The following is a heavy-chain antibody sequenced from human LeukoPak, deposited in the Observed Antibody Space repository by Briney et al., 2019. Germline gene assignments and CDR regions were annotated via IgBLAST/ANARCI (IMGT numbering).Heavy chain of an antibody. CDR2: MKDRSDGGIT. D-gene: IGHD4-23*01. J-gene: IGHJ6*03. CDR1: GFTLSNAR. V-gene: IGHV3-15*05. CDR3: ATDMVTGYYYYYMDV. Sequence: GGSLRLSCAASGFTLSNARMKWVRQAPGKGLEWVGRMKDRSDGGITDYAAPVKGRFTISRDNAKNTLYLQMNSLRAEDTAVYYCATDMVTGYYYYYMDVWGKGTTVTVSS.